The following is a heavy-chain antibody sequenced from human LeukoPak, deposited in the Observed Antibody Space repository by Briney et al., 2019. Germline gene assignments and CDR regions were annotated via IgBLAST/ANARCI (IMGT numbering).Heavy chain of an antibody. CDR3: ARGAAAGPTTAFQH. CDR1: GGTFSSYA. CDR2: IIPILGIA. Sequence: GASVKVSCKASGGTFSSYAISWVRQAPGQGPEWMGRIIPILGIANYAQKFQGRVTITADKSTSTAYMELSSLRSEDTAVYYCARGAAAGPTTAFQHWGQGTLVTVSS. D-gene: IGHD6-13*01. J-gene: IGHJ1*01. V-gene: IGHV1-69*04.